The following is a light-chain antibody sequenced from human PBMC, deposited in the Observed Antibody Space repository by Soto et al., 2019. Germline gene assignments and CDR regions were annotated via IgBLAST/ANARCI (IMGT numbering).Light chain of an antibody. CDR2: GAS. Sequence: EIELTQSPGTLSLSPGERATLSCRASQSVSSATYLAWYQQKPGQPPRLLIYGASSRAADIPDRFSGSGSGTDFTLTISRLEPEDFAVYFCQQYGDSPLTFGGGTRVETK. J-gene: IGKJ4*01. V-gene: IGKV3-20*01. CDR3: QQYGDSPLT. CDR1: QSVSSATY.